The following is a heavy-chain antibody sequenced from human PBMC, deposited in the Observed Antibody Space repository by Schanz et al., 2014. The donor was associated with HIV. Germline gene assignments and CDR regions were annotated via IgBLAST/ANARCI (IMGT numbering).Heavy chain of an antibody. CDR2: ISYDGRNK. Sequence: VHLVESGGGLVQPGGSLRLSCAASGLTFNSFGIHWVRQAPGKGLEWVAVISYDGRNKYYADSVKGRVTISRDNSKNTLYLQMNSLRAEDTAVYYCVRGLLFQGCFDSWGQGALVTVSS. D-gene: IGHD3-10*01. V-gene: IGHV3-30*03. J-gene: IGHJ4*02. CDR1: GLTFNSFG. CDR3: VRGLLFQGCFDS.